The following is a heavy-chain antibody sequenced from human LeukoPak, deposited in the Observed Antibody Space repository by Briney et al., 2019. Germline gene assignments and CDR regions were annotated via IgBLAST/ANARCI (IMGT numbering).Heavy chain of an antibody. CDR2: IFYGGSA. D-gene: IGHD2-2*01. CDR3: ARQFATASTDTRGYFEF. Sequence: PSETLSLTCTVSGASISSSDDYWGWIRQAPGKGLEWIGSIFYGGSAHYNPSLNSRATIFVDTSKNQFSLKLSSVTAADAGMYYCARQFATASTDTRGYFEFWGQGTVVTVSS. CDR1: GASISSSDDY. J-gene: IGHJ4*02. V-gene: IGHV4-39*01.